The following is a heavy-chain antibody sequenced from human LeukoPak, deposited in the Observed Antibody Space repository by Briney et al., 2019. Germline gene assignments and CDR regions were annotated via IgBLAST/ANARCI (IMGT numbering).Heavy chain of an antibody. CDR1: GFTFSSYW. Sequence: GGSLRLSCAASGFTFSSYWMSWVRQAPGKGLEWVANIKQDGSEKYYVDSVKGRFTISRDNAKNSLYLQMNSLRAEDTAVYYCARDLGCSSSWTDAFDIWGQGTMVTVSS. J-gene: IGHJ3*02. V-gene: IGHV3-7*01. CDR3: ARDLGCSSSWTDAFDI. D-gene: IGHD6-13*01. CDR2: IKQDGSEK.